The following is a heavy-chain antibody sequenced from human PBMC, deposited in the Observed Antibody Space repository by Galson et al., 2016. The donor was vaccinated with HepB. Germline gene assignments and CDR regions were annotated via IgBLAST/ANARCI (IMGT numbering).Heavy chain of an antibody. Sequence: TLSLTCTVSGGSISSLGHYWTWIRQNPEKGLQWIGYMYYSGNANYNPSLKSRVIISIDTSKNQFSLKLSSVTAADTAVCFCARSNYHDTSRAFDIWGQGTVITVSS. CDR3: ARSNYHDTSRAFDI. D-gene: IGHD3-22*01. J-gene: IGHJ3*02. CDR2: MYYSGNA. V-gene: IGHV4-31*03. CDR1: GGSISSLGHY.